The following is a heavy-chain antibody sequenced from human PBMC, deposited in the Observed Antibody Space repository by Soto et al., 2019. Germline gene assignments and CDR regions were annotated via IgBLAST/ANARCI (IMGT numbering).Heavy chain of an antibody. CDR1: GYTFTSYG. Sequence: ASVKVSCKASGYTFTSYGISWVRQAPGQGLEWMGWISAYNGNTNYAQKLQGRVTMTRNTSISTAYMELSSLRSEDTAVYYCARGSRLFKIGYCSSTSCLKFDYWGQGTLVTVSS. J-gene: IGHJ4*02. D-gene: IGHD2-2*01. CDR3: ARGSRLFKIGYCSSTSCLKFDY. CDR2: ISAYNGNT. V-gene: IGHV1-18*01.